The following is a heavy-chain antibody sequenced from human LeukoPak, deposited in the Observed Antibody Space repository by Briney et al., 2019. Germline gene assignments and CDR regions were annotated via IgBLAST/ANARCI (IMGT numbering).Heavy chain of an antibody. Sequence: SETLSLTCTVSGGSISSYYWSWIRQPPGKGLEWIGYIYYSGSTNYNPSLKSRVTISVDTSKNQFSLKLSFVTAADTAVYYCARALAGPLAAAGPLVDYWGQGTLVTVSS. CDR2: IYYSGST. V-gene: IGHV4-59*01. J-gene: IGHJ4*02. D-gene: IGHD6-13*01. CDR3: ARALAGPLAAAGPLVDY. CDR1: GGSISSYY.